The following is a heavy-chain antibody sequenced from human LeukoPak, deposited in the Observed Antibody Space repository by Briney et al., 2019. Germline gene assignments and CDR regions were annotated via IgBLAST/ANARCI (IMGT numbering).Heavy chain of an antibody. CDR3: ARVRYYDILTGYYNYYYGMDV. CDR2: IYYSGST. J-gene: IGHJ6*02. Sequence: SETLSLTCTVSGGSISSYYWSWIRQPPGKGLEWIGYIYYSGSTNYNPSLKSRVTISVDTSKNQFSLKLSSVTAADTAVYYWARVRYYDILTGYYNYYYGMDVWGQGTTVTVSS. D-gene: IGHD3-9*01. CDR1: GGSISSYY. V-gene: IGHV4-59*01.